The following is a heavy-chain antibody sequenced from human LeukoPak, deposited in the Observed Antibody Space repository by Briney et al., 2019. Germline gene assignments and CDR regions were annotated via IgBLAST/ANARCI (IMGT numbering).Heavy chain of an antibody. J-gene: IGHJ4*02. V-gene: IGHV4-31*03. CDR3: AREIYGSSGYYSSYFDY. D-gene: IGHD3-22*01. Sequence: PSETLSLTCTVSGGSISSGGYYWSWIRQHPGKGLEWAGYIYYSGSTYYNPSLKSRVTISVDTSKNQFSLKLSSVTAADTAVYYCAREIYGSSGYYSSYFDYWGQGTLVTVSS. CDR1: GGSISSGGYY. CDR2: IYYSGST.